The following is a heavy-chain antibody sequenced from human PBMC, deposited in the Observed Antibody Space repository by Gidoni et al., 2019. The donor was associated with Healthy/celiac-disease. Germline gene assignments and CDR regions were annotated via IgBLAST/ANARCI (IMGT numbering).Heavy chain of an antibody. Sequence: QITLKESGPTLVKPTQTLTLTCTFSGFSLSTSGVGVGWIRQPPGKALEWLALIYWDDYKRYSPSLKSRLTITKDTSKNQVVLTMTNMDPVDTATYYCAREAYCGGDCYSGFLDYWGQGTLVTVSS. D-gene: IGHD2-21*02. CDR1: GFSLSTSGVG. J-gene: IGHJ4*02. CDR3: AREAYCGGDCYSGFLDY. CDR2: IYWDDYK. V-gene: IGHV2-5*02.